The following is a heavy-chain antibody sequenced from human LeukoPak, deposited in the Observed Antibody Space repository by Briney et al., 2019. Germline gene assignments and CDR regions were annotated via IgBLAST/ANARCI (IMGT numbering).Heavy chain of an antibody. CDR3: ARDLMSISGSPRANFDY. D-gene: IGHD1-26*01. CDR1: GGSISSSSYY. Sequence: SETLSLTCTVSGGSISSSSYYWGWIRQPPGKGLEWIGSIYYSGSTYYNPSLKSRVTISVDTSKNQFSLKLSSVTAADTAVYYCARDLMSISGSPRANFDYWGQGTLVTASS. J-gene: IGHJ4*02. V-gene: IGHV4-39*07. CDR2: IYYSGST.